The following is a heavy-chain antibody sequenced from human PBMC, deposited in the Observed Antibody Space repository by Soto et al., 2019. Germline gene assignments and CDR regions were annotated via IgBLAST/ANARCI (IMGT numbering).Heavy chain of an antibody. CDR3: ARDRVKRGQSYYYGMDV. Sequence: PSETLYLTCTVSGGSISSYYWSWIRQPPGKGLEWIGYIYYSGSTNYNPSLKSRVSISVDTSKNQFSLKLSSVTAADTAVYYCARDRVKRGQSYYYGMDVWGQGTTVTVSS. D-gene: IGHD3-10*01. V-gene: IGHV4-59*01. CDR2: IYYSGST. CDR1: GGSISSYY. J-gene: IGHJ6*02.